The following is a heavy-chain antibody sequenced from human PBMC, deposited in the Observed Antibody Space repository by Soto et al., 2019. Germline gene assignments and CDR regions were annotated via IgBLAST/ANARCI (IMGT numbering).Heavy chain of an antibody. J-gene: IGHJ6*01. Sequence: QVQLEQSGAEVKKPGSSVKVSCKASGGTFSNSAISWVRQAPGQGLECMGGIMPIFRTPDYSQKLQGSVTMTADEYTSTAYMEVISLKSDDKAVYYCAIDKDRLQSGRNYYYILDVWGKGTTVTVSS. CDR3: AIDKDRLQSGRNYYYILDV. V-gene: IGHV1-69*12. CDR1: GGTFSNSA. CDR2: IMPIFRTP. D-gene: IGHD6-25*01.